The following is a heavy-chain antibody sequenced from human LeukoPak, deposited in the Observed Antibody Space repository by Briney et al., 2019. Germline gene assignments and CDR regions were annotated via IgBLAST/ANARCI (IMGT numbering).Heavy chain of an antibody. CDR1: GGSISSSHYY. V-gene: IGHV4-39*07. CDR3: ARGVKRTHYGDYVVGWFDP. D-gene: IGHD4-17*01. CDR2: IYYSGNT. J-gene: IGHJ5*02. Sequence: PSETLSLTCTVSGGSISSSHYYWGWVRQPPGKGLEWIGSIYYSGNTNYNPSLKSRVTISVDTSKKQYSLKLSSVTAADTAVYYCARGVKRTHYGDYVVGWFDPWGLGTLVTVSS.